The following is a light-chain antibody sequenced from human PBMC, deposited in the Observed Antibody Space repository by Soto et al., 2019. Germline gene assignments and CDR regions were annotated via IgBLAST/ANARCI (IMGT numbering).Light chain of an antibody. J-gene: IGKJ4*02. CDR1: QHVTTTY. V-gene: IGKV3-20*01. Sequence: IVLTQSPATLSLSPGERATLSCTASQHVTTTYIAWYQQKFGQASRLLIYAASTRATGTPDRFGGGGFGTDIPITISRVEPEDFAEYYWQQYARSFTFGGGTKVEMK. CDR2: AAS. CDR3: QQYARSFT.